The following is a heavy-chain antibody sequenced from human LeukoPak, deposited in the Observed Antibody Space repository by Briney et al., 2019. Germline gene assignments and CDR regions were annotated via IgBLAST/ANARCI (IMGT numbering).Heavy chain of an antibody. V-gene: IGHV3-49*03. CDR3: TRGGSWEYYDFWSGYYPDY. CDR1: GFTFGDYA. CDR2: IRSKAYGGTT. Sequence: PGGSLRLSCTASGFTFGDYAMSWFRQAPGKGLEWVGFIRSKAYGGTTEYAASVKGRFTISRDDSKSIAYLQMNSLKTEDTAVYYCTRGGSWEYYDFWSGYYPDYWGQGTLVTVSS. J-gene: IGHJ4*02. D-gene: IGHD3-3*01.